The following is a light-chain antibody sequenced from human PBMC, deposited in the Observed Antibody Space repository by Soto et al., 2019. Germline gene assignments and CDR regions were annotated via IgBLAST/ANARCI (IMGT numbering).Light chain of an antibody. J-gene: IGKJ4*01. CDR3: QQRSNWPLT. V-gene: IGKV3-11*01. CDR2: DTS. CDR1: QSINSH. Sequence: EIVLTQSPATLSLSPGERATLSCRASQSINSHLAWYQQKPGQAPRLLMYDTSIRATDIPARFSGSGSGTDFTLAISSLEPEDFPVYYCQQRSNWPLTFGGGTKVEIK.